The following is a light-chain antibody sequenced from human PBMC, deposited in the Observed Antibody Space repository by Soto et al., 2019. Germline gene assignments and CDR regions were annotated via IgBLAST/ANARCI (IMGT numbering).Light chain of an antibody. Sequence: QSVLTQPPSVSAAPGPKVTISCSGSRSNIGSNYVCWYQQLPGTAPKLLIYDSNKRPSGLPDRFPGSKSGTSATLDITGLQTGDEADYYCGAWDNSLSVIFGGGTKVTVL. CDR1: RSNIGSNY. V-gene: IGLV1-51*01. CDR2: DSN. CDR3: GAWDNSLSVI. J-gene: IGLJ2*01.